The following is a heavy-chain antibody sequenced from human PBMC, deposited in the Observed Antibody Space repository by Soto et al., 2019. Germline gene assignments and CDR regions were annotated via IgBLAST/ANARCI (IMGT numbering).Heavy chain of an antibody. CDR1: GFTFSSYW. CDR2: IKQDGSEK. D-gene: IGHD5-18*01. J-gene: IGHJ6*02. CDR3: ARNTAMGAYYCDGMDV. V-gene: IGHV3-7*01. Sequence: PGGSLRLSCAASGFTFSSYWMSWVRQAPGKGLEWVANIKQDGSEKYYVDSVKGRFTISRDNAKNSLYLQMNSLRAEDTAVYYCARNTAMGAYYCDGMDVWGQGTTVTVSS.